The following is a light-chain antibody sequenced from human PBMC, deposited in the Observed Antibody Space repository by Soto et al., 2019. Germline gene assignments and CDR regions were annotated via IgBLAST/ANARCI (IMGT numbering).Light chain of an antibody. Sequence: QSALTQPASVSGSPGQSITISCTGTSNDVGGYNYVSWYQQHPGKAPKLMIYEVTDRPWGVSNRFSGSKSGNTASLTISGLQAVDEADYYCSSYTHTSTPSCVFGTGTKLTVL. CDR1: SNDVGGYNY. V-gene: IGLV2-14*01. CDR3: SSYTHTSTPSCV. J-gene: IGLJ1*01. CDR2: EVT.